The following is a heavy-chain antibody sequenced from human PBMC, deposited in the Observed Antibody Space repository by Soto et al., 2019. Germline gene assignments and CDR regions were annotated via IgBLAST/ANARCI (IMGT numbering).Heavy chain of an antibody. V-gene: IGHV3-48*02. CDR1: GVTFKVYS. CDR3: ARSVEGHFDF. Sequence: EVQLVESGGGLVQPGGYLGFSCSASGVTFKVYSMNWVRQAPGKGLEWVSYITSDERTIHYADSVKGRFTISRDNAKNSVYLQMTSLRDEDTAVYYCARSVEGHFDFWGQGILVTVSS. D-gene: IGHD6-19*01. J-gene: IGHJ4*01. CDR2: ITSDERTI.